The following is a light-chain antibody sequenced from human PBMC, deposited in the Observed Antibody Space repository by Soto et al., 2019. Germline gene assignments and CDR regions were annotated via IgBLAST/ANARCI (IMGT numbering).Light chain of an antibody. CDR1: SNDFGGYFY. J-gene: IGLJ1*01. CDR2: DVS. CDR3: SSYTSSSTYV. Sequence: QSVLTQPASLSGSPGQSIAISCSVTSNDFGGYFYVSWYQQHPGKAPIRMVYDVSIRSSGVFNRFSGSKSGNTASLTISGLQAEDEADYYCSSYTSSSTYVFGTGTKVTVL. V-gene: IGLV2-14*01.